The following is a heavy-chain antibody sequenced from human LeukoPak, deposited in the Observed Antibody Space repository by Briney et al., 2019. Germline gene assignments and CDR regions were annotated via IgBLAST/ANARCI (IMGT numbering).Heavy chain of an antibody. Sequence: GGSLRLSCAASGFTFSDYYMSWIRQAPGKGLEWVSYISSSGSTIYYADSVKGRFAISRDESENTLYLQMNSLRVEDTAVYFCARDRAALQDWVEFDPWGQGTPVIVSS. CDR1: GFTFSDYY. CDR2: ISSSGSTI. CDR3: ARDRAALQDWVEFDP. D-gene: IGHD3/OR15-3a*01. J-gene: IGHJ5*02. V-gene: IGHV3-11*04.